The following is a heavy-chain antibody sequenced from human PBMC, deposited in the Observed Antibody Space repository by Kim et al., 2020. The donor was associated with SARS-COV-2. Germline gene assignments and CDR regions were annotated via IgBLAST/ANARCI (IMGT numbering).Heavy chain of an antibody. D-gene: IGHD3-10*01. CDR3: ARHTEVWFGELLYY. V-gene: IGHV4-39*01. Sequence: NPSLTSRVTISVDTSKNQFSLKLSCVTAADTAVYYCARHTEVWFGELLYYWGQGTLVTVSS. J-gene: IGHJ4*02.